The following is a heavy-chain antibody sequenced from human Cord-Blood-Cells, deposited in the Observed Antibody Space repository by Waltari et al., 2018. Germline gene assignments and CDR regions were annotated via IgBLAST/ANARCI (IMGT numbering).Heavy chain of an antibody. J-gene: IGHJ3*02. CDR2: INPNSGGT. CDR3: ARDPSLGIGAFDI. D-gene: IGHD7-27*01. V-gene: IGHV1-2*02. CDR1: GYTFTGYY. Sequence: CKASGYTFTGYYMHWVRQAPGQGLEWMGWINPNSGGTNYAQKFQGRVTMTRDTSISTAYMELSRLRSDDTAVYYCARDPSLGIGAFDIWGQGTMVTVSS.